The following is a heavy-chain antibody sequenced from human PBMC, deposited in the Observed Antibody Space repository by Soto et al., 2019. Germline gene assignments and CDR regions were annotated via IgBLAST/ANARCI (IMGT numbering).Heavy chain of an antibody. D-gene: IGHD6-25*01. J-gene: IGHJ6*02. CDR3: ARVLGDYSSGYRKGDYYYGMDV. CDR1: WDSVPSHSAA. Sequence: SQTLSLPWAISWDSVPSHSAAWTWIRQSPSRGHEWLERKHYRSKLCDEYAVSVKSRLNNNPVTSKNQSSLQLNSLTLLDTAVNYCARVLGDYSSGYRKGDYYYGMDVWGQGTTVTVSS. V-gene: IGHV6-1*01. CDR2: KHYRSKLCD.